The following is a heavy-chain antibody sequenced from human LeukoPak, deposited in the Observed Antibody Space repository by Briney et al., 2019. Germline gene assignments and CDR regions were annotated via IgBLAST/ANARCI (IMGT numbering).Heavy chain of an antibody. Sequence: GGSLRLSCAASGFTFSSYGMHWVRQAPGKGLEWVAVVWYDGSNKYYADSVKGRFTISRDNSKNTLYLQMNSLRAEDTAVYYCARSNYYGSGSYYNYYFDYWGQGTLVTVSS. J-gene: IGHJ4*02. CDR2: VWYDGSNK. D-gene: IGHD3-10*01. V-gene: IGHV3-33*01. CDR3: ARSNYYGSGSYYNYYFDY. CDR1: GFTFSSYG.